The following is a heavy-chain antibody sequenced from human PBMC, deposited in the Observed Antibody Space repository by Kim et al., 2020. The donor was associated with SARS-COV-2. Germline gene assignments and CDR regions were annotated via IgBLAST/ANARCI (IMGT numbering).Heavy chain of an antibody. J-gene: IGHJ4*02. Sequence: AESVKGRFTISRDNSKNTLYLEMSSLRAEDTDVYYCAKDPRYSSSWYTDYWGQGTLVTVSS. D-gene: IGHD6-13*01. V-gene: IGHV3-23*01. CDR3: AKDPRYSSSWYTDY.